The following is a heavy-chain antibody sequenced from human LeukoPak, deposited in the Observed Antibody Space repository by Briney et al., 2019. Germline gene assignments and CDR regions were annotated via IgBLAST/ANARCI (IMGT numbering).Heavy chain of an antibody. CDR1: GYTFTSYD. V-gene: IGHV1-8*01. CDR3: ARAVAGTEDNWFDP. CDR2: MNPNSGNT. J-gene: IGHJ5*02. D-gene: IGHD6-19*01. Sequence: ASVKVSCKASGYTFTSYDINWVRQATGQGLEWMGWMNPNSGNTGYAQKFQGRVTMTRNTSISTAYMELSSLRSEDTAVYYCARAVAGTEDNWFDPWGQGTLVTVSS.